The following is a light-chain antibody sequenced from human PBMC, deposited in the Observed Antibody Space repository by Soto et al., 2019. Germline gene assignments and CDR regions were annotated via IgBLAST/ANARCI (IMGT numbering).Light chain of an antibody. J-gene: IGKJ5*01. Sequence: IVMTQSPATLSVSPGERATLSCRASQSISTKLAWYQQKPGQAPRLLIYGASTRATGIPDRFSGSGSGTDFTLTISRLEPEDFAVYYCQQRSNWPPITFGQGTRLEIK. CDR2: GAS. V-gene: IGKV3D-15*01. CDR1: QSISTK. CDR3: QQRSNWPPIT.